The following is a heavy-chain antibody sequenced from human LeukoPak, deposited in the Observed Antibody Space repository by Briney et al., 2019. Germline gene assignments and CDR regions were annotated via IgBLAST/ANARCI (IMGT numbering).Heavy chain of an antibody. Sequence: SVTVSCKAFGGTFSSYAISWVRQAPGQGLEWMGGIIPTFGTANYAQKFQGRVTIIADESTSTAYMELSSLRSEDTAVYYCARARYSGSYVRFDYWGQGTLVTVSS. CDR1: GGTFSSYA. D-gene: IGHD1-26*01. V-gene: IGHV1-69*13. CDR2: IIPTFGTA. CDR3: ARARYSGSYVRFDY. J-gene: IGHJ4*02.